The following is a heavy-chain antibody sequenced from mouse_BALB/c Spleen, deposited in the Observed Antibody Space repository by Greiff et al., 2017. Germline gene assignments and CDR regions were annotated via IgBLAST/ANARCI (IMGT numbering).Heavy chain of an antibody. CDR2: ILPGSGST. V-gene: IGHV1-9*01. CDR3: ARGNGNPFFDY. D-gene: IGHD2-1*01. CDR1: GYTFSSYW. J-gene: IGHJ2*01. Sequence: LVESGAELMKPGASVKISCKATGYTFSSYWIEWVKQRPGHGLEWIGEILPGSGSTNYNEKFKGKATFTADTSSNTAYMQLSSLTSEDSAVYYCARGNGNPFFDYWGQGTTLTVSS.